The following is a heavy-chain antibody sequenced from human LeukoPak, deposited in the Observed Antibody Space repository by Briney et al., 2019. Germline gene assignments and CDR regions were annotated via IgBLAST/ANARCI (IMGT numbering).Heavy chain of an antibody. CDR3: ARDRENSNLGVWYFDF. CDR2: IYYSGIS. Sequence: PSETLSLTCTVPGGFISTYYWSWIRQSPGKGLEWIGYIYYSGISNYSPSLKSRVTISVDTSKNQFSLELTSVTAADTAVYYCARDRENSNLGVWYFDFWGRGTLVTVSS. V-gene: IGHV4-59*01. D-gene: IGHD3-16*01. CDR1: GGFISTYY. J-gene: IGHJ2*01.